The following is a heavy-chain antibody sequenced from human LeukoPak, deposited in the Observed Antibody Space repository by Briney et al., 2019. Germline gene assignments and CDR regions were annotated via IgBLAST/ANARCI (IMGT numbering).Heavy chain of an antibody. J-gene: IGHJ6*03. Sequence: GASVKVSCNASGDIFNSYSVSWVRLAPGQGLEWMGGIIPIFGSTNYAQKFQGRVTITTDQSTRTAYMELNSLSSDDTAVYYCARVGRSRGSLPNSYYYMDVWGKGTTVTVSS. CDR2: IIPIFGST. V-gene: IGHV1-69*05. CDR1: GDIFNSYS. D-gene: IGHD1-26*01. CDR3: ARVGRSRGSLPNSYYYMDV.